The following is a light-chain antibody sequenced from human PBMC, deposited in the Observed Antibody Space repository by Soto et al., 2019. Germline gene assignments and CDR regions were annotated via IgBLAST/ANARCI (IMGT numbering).Light chain of an antibody. CDR2: GAS. Sequence: EIVLTQSTGTLSLSPGERATLSCRASQSVSSSYLAWYQQKPGQAPRLLIYGASSRATGIPDRFSGSGSGTEFTLTISRLEPGDFAVYYCQQYGSSPRTFGQGTKVEIK. V-gene: IGKV3-20*01. CDR1: QSVSSSY. CDR3: QQYGSSPRT. J-gene: IGKJ1*01.